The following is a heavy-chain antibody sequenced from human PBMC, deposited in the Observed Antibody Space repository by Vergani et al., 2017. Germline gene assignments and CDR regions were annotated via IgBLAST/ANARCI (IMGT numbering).Heavy chain of an antibody. J-gene: IGHJ4*02. D-gene: IGHD3-16*01. CDR3: AGGQAASSAFWGLYYFDY. CDR1: GGSFSGYY. V-gene: IGHV4-34*01. Sequence: QVQLQQWGAGLLKPSETLSLTCAVYGGSFSGYYWSWIRQPPGKGLEWIGEINHSGSTNYNPSMKSRVTISVDTSTNQFSLKLRSGTAADTAVYYCAGGQAASSAFWGLYYFDYWGQGTLVTVSS. CDR2: INHSGST.